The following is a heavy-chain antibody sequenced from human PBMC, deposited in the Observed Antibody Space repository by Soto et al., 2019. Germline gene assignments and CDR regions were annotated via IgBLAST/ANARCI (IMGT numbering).Heavy chain of an antibody. J-gene: IGHJ6*02. CDR1: GGTFSSYA. D-gene: IGHD2-15*01. CDR3: ARPARTSSYYYYGMDV. Sequence: SVEVSCKXSGGTFSSYAISWVRQAPGQGLEWMGGIIPIFGTANYAQKFQGRVTITADESTSTAYMELSSLRSEDTAVYYCARPARTSSYYYYGMDVWGQGTTVTVSS. CDR2: IIPIFGTA. V-gene: IGHV1-69*13.